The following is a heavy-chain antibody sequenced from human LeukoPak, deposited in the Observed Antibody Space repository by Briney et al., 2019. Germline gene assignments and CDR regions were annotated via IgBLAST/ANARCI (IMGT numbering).Heavy chain of an antibody. D-gene: IGHD1-1*01. CDR3: ARDPGTTGRRGYWFDP. CDR2: ISYDGSNK. V-gene: IGHV3-30-3*01. CDR1: GLTLSSYA. Sequence: GRSLRLSCAVSGLTLSSYAMHWVRQAPGKGLEWVAVISYDGSNKYYADSVKGRFTISRDNSENTLDLQMNGLRAEDTAVYYCARDPGTTGRRGYWFDPWGQGTLVTVSS. J-gene: IGHJ5*02.